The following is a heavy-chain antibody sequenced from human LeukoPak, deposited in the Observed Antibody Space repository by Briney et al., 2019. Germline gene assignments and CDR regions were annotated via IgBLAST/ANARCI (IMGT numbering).Heavy chain of an antibody. Sequence: GGSLRLSCAASGFIFRTYPMSWVRQAPGKGLEWVSAITGSGDKTYYADSVKGRFTISRDNSKNTLSLQMNSLRPEDTAVYYCARSPYSSGWRYYYYGMDVWGQGTTVTVSS. D-gene: IGHD6-19*01. CDR2: ITGSGDKT. V-gene: IGHV3-23*01. J-gene: IGHJ6*02. CDR3: ARSPYSSGWRYYYYGMDV. CDR1: GFIFRTYP.